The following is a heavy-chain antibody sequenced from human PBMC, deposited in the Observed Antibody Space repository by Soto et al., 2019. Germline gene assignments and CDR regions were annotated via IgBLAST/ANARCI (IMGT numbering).Heavy chain of an antibody. Sequence: QLLESGGGLVQPGGSLRLSCAASGFTFSTYAMSWVRQAPGKGLEWVSTITGRGGSSYYADSVKGRFAISRDNSINPPFLPKDNPRAGRTAVYYWSEEWALLTFLDGGPLHLWGQGALVTVSS. CDR3: SEEWALLTFLDGGPLHL. CDR2: ITGRGGSS. J-gene: IGHJ1*01. V-gene: IGHV3-23*01. D-gene: IGHD3-16*01. CDR1: GFTFSTYA.